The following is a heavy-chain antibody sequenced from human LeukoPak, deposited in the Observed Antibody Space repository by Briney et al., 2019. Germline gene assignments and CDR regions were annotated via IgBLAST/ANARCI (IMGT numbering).Heavy chain of an antibody. D-gene: IGHD1-1*01. CDR1: GYNFIGYY. CDR3: ARDLRTPYHYGMNV. J-gene: IGHJ6*02. Sequence: ASVKVSCKASGYNFIGYYMHLVRQAPGQGLEWMGWINPNSGGTNYAQKFLGRVTMTRDTSINTAYMELSGLTSDDTAIYYCARDLRTPYHYGMNVWGQGTTVTVSS. CDR2: INPNSGGT. V-gene: IGHV1-2*02.